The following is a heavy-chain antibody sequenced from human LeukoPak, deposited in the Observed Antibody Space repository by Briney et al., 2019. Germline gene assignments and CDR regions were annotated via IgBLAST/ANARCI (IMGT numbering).Heavy chain of an antibody. CDR2: INPRGGST. Sequence: ASVKVSCKASGYTFTTYYMHWVRQAPAQGLQGMGIINPRGGSTSYAQKFQGRVTMTRDTSTSTVYMELSSLRSEDTAVYYCARSSRITMIVVVTKGGFDYWGQGTLVTVPS. CDR1: GYTFTTYY. D-gene: IGHD3-22*01. CDR3: ARSSRITMIVVVTKGGFDY. J-gene: IGHJ4*02. V-gene: IGHV1-46*01.